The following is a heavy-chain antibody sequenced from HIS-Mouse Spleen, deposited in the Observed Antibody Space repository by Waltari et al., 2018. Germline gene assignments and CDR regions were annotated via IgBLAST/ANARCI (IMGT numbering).Heavy chain of an antibody. J-gene: IGHJ3*02. CDR1: GFTFSSYA. CDR2: ISYDGSKE. D-gene: IGHD5-12*01. CDR3: ARDQGGYQMRPFDAFDI. V-gene: IGHV3-30-3*01. Sequence: QVQLVESGGGVVQPGRSLRLSCAASGFTFSSYAMHWVRQAPGKGVGWGGVISYDGSKEYYADSGKGRFTISRDNSKNTLYLQMNSLRAEDTAVYYCARDQGGYQMRPFDAFDIWGQGTMVTVSS.